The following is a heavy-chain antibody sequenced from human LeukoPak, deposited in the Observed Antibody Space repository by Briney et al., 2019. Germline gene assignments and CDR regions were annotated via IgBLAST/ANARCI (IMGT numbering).Heavy chain of an antibody. Sequence: GASVKVSCKASGYTFTGYYTHWVRQAPGQGLEWMGWINPNSGGTNYAQKFQGRVTMTRDTSISTAYMELSRLRSDDTAVYYCARDSSRVRASAFDIWGQGTMVTVSS. D-gene: IGHD3-10*01. J-gene: IGHJ3*02. V-gene: IGHV1-2*02. CDR3: ARDSSRVRASAFDI. CDR1: GYTFTGYY. CDR2: INPNSGGT.